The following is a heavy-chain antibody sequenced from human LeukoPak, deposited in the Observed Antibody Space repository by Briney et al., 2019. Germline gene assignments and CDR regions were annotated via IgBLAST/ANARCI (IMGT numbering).Heavy chain of an antibody. J-gene: IGHJ4*02. CDR3: ARRPYNWNSRQDLDY. CDR1: GGSMRSSSFY. CDR2: IYYSANT. D-gene: IGHD1-7*01. Sequence: PSETLSLTCTVSGGSMRSSSFYWSWIRQPPGKGLEWIGSIYYSANTNYNPSLKSRVTISVDTSKHQFSLNLSSVTAADTSLYYCARRPYNWNSRQDLDYWGQGTLVTVSS. V-gene: IGHV4-39*01.